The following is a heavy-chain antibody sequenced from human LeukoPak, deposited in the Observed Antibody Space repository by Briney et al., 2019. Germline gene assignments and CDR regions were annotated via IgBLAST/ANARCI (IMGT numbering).Heavy chain of an antibody. CDR3: ARVLELHYYYYMDV. Sequence: GASVKVSCKASGGTFSSYAISWVRQAPGQGLEWMGGIIPIFGTANYAQKFQGRVTITTDESTSTAYMELSSLRSEDTAVYYCARVLELHYYYYMDVWGKGTTVTVSS. D-gene: IGHD1-7*01. CDR1: GGTFSSYA. J-gene: IGHJ6*03. V-gene: IGHV1-69*05. CDR2: IIPIFGTA.